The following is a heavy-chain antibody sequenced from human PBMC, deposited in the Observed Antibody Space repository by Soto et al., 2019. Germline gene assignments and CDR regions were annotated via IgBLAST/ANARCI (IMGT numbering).Heavy chain of an antibody. Sequence: ASVKVSCKASGYSFITYYLHWVRQAPGQGLEWMGAIDPSGGSTNYAQKFQGRVTMTTDTSTNTVYMELNSLRSEDTAVYYCARTLNSDIVVVVAARAGMDVWGQGTTVTVSS. CDR1: GYSFITYY. V-gene: IGHV1-46*01. D-gene: IGHD2-15*01. CDR3: ARTLNSDIVVVVAARAGMDV. J-gene: IGHJ6*02. CDR2: IDPSGGST.